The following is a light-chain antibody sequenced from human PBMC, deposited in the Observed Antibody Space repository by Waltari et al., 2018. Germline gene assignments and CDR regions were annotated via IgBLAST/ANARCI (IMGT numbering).Light chain of an antibody. CDR1: SSDDGGYNY. V-gene: IGLV2-11*01. Sequence: QSALTPPRSVSGSPGQPVTISSTGSSSDDGGYNYFSWYQQHPGTAPKLIIYDVSKRPSGVPDRFSGSKSGNTASLTISGLQAADEADYYCCSYATNYRALFGGGTKLTVL. CDR2: DVS. J-gene: IGLJ2*01. CDR3: CSYATNYRAL.